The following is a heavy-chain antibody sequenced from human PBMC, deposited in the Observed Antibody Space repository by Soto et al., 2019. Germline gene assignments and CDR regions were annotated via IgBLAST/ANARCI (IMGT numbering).Heavy chain of an antibody. V-gene: IGHV1-69*13. CDR2: IIPIFGTA. J-gene: IGHJ6*02. CDR1: GGTFSSYA. D-gene: IGHD1-26*01. CDR3: ARGQVGATRAYYYYGMDV. Sequence: ASEKVSCKASGGTFSSYAIIWVRQAPGQGLEWMGGIIPIFGTANYAQKFQGRVTITADESTSTAYMELSSLRSEDTAVYYCARGQVGATRAYYYYGMDVWGQGTTVTVSS.